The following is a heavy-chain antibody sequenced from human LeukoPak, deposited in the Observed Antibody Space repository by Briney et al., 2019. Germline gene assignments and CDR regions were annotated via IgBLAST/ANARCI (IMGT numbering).Heavy chain of an antibody. CDR3: ARGGDIVATKGTDFDY. V-gene: IGHV1-46*01. D-gene: IGHD5-12*01. J-gene: IGHJ4*02. Sequence: ASVMVSCKASGYTFTSYYMHWVRQAPGQGLEWMGIISPSGGSTSYAQKFQGRVTMTRVTSTSTVYMELSSLRSEETAVYYCARGGDIVATKGTDFDYWGQGTLVTVSS. CDR1: GYTFTSYY. CDR2: ISPSGGST.